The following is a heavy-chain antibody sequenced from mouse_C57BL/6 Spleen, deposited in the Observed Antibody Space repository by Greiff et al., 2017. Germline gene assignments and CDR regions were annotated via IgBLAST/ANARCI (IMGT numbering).Heavy chain of an antibody. Sequence: EVKVEESGPGLVKPSQSLSLTCSVTGYSITSGYYWNWIRQFLGNKLEWMGYISYDGSNNYNPSLKNRISITRDTSKNQFFLKLNSVTTEDTATYYCAREGDWYFAYWGQGTTLTVSS. J-gene: IGHJ2*01. CDR1: GYSITSGYY. CDR2: ISYDGSN. D-gene: IGHD3-3*01. CDR3: AREGDWYFAY. V-gene: IGHV3-6*01.